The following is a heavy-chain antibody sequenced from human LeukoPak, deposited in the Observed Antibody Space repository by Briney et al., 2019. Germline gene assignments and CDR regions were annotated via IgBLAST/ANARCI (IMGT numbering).Heavy chain of an antibody. V-gene: IGHV3-33*01. D-gene: IGHD2-2*01. CDR3: ARDQRFCSGTSCYASSSPAYYGMDV. J-gene: IGHJ6*02. CDR2: IWSEGSNK. Sequence: GGSLRLSCAASGFTFSSYGMHWVRQAPGKGLEWVAVIWSEGSNKYYADSVKGRFSIARDNSKNTLYLQMNSLRAEDTAVYYCARDQRFCSGTSCYASSSPAYYGMDVWGQGTTVTVSS. CDR1: GFTFSSYG.